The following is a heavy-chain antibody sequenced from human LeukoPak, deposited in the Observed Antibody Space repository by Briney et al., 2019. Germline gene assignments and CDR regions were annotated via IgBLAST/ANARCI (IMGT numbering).Heavy chain of an antibody. V-gene: IGHV4-31*03. J-gene: IGHJ4*02. CDR1: GGSISSGGYY. CDR2: IYYSGST. D-gene: IGHD6-13*01. Sequence: PSETLSLTCTVSGGSISSGGYYWSWIRQHPGKGLEWIGYIYYSGSTYYNPSLKSRVTISVDTSKNQFSLKLSSVTAADTAVYYCARGGPQQPFDYWGQGTLVTVSS. CDR3: ARGGPQQPFDY.